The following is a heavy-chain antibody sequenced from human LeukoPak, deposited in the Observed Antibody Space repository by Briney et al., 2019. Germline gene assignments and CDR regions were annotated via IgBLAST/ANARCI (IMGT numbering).Heavy chain of an antibody. CDR2: IYWDDDK. V-gene: IGHV2-5*02. CDR1: GFSLTTSGVG. CDR3: AHIVYSGYDSYFAY. J-gene: IGHJ4*02. Sequence: ESGPTLVNPTQTLTLTCTFSGFSLTTSGVGVGWIRQPPGKAPEWLALIYWDDDKRYSPSVKSRLTITKDTSNSQVVLTMTNMAPVDTATFYCAHIVYSGYDSYFAYWGQGTLVTVSS. D-gene: IGHD5-12*01.